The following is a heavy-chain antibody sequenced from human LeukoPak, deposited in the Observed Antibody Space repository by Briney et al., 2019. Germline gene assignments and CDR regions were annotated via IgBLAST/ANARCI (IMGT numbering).Heavy chain of an antibody. CDR2: IYYSGST. J-gene: IGHJ4*02. D-gene: IGHD3-10*01. Sequence: SETLSLTCTVSGGSISSGGYYWSWVRQHPGKGLEWIGYIYYSGSTYYNPSLKSRVTMSVGTSKNQFSPKLSSVTAADTAVYYCAREGDYSGSGDYYLDYWGQGILVTVSS. V-gene: IGHV4-31*03. CDR1: GGSISSGGYY. CDR3: AREGDYSGSGDYYLDY.